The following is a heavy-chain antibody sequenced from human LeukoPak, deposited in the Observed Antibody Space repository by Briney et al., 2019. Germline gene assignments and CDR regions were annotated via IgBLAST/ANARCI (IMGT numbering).Heavy chain of an antibody. CDR1: GYSFTTYD. CDR3: TRGSGIVVAGWDWFDP. D-gene: IGHD6-19*01. Sequence: ASVKVSCKASGYSFTTYDINWVRQATGQGLEWMGWMNPNSGNTGYAQKFQGRVTITRNTSISTAYMELSSLRSEDTAVYYCTRGSGIVVAGWDWFDPWGQGALVTVSS. V-gene: IGHV1-8*03. CDR2: MNPNSGNT. J-gene: IGHJ5*02.